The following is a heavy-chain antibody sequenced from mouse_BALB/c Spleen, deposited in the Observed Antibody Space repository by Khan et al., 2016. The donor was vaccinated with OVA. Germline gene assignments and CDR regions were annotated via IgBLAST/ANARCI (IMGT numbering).Heavy chain of an antibody. J-gene: IGHJ3*01. CDR3: LRSLCYYGSAYEGFAY. CDR2: ISPNSDGS. Sequence: VQLKESGPELVKPGASVKMSCKASGYTFTSYVMHWVKQKPGQGLEWTGYISPNSDGSKYNEKFRGKATLTLDKSSSTAYMELSSLTSEDTAVSSCLRSLCYYGSAYEGFAYWGQGTLVTVSA. CDR1: GYTFTSYV. V-gene: IGHV1S136*01. D-gene: IGHD1-1*01.